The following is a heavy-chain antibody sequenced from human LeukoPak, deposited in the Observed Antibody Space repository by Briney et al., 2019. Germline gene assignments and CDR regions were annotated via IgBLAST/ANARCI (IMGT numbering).Heavy chain of an antibody. Sequence: ASVKVSCKTSGYTITGYYLFWVRQAPGQGLEWMGWINPNSGGTNYAQKFQGRVTMTRDTSISTAYMELSRLRSDDTAVYYCARDHDYCGDFDYWGQGTLVTVSS. V-gene: IGHV1-2*02. CDR2: INPNSGGT. J-gene: IGHJ4*02. D-gene: IGHD4-23*01. CDR1: GYTITGYY. CDR3: ARDHDYCGDFDY.